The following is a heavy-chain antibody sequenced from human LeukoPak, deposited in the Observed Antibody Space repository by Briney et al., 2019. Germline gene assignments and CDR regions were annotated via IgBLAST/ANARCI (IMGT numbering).Heavy chain of an antibody. Sequence: ASVKVSCKASGYTFTSYGISWVRQAPGQGLEWMGWISAYNGNTNYAQKLQGRVTMTADTSTSTAYMELSSLRSEDTAVYYCASGYCSSTSCYPRQFDYWGQGTLVTVSS. V-gene: IGHV1-18*01. J-gene: IGHJ4*02. CDR3: ASGYCSSTSCYPRQFDY. CDR1: GYTFTSYG. CDR2: ISAYNGNT. D-gene: IGHD2-2*01.